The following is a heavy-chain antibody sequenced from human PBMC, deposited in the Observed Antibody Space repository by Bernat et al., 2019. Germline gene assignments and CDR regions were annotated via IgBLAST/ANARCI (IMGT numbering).Heavy chain of an antibody. CDR3: ARDQLGIAARPGTGYFDY. J-gene: IGHJ4*02. Sequence: QVQLVESGGGVVQPGRSLRLSCAASGFTFSSYGMHWVRQAPGKGLEWVAVIWYDGSNKYYADSVKGRFTISRDNSKNTLYLQMNSLRAEDTAVYYCARDQLGIAARPGTGYFDYWGQGTLVTVSS. V-gene: IGHV3-33*01. CDR1: GFTFSSYG. CDR2: IWYDGSNK. D-gene: IGHD6-6*01.